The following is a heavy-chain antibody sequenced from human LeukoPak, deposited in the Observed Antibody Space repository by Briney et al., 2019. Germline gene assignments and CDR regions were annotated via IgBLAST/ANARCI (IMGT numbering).Heavy chain of an antibody. CDR3: ARGQSYYEAFDI. V-gene: IGHV3-53*01. J-gene: IGHJ3*02. D-gene: IGHD1-26*01. Sequence: PGGSLRLSCAASGFTFSRNYMSWVRQAPGKGLEWVSIIYSGGSTNYADSVKGRFTISRDNSKNTLHLQMNSLRVEDTAVYYCARGQSYYEAFDIWGQGTMVTVSS. CDR2: IYSGGST. CDR1: GFTFSRNY.